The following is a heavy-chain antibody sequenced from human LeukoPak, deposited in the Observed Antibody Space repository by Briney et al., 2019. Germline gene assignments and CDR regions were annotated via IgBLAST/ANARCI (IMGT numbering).Heavy chain of an antibody. J-gene: IGHJ3*02. CDR1: GYTFTDYY. CDR2: FDPEDGEA. V-gene: IGHV1-24*01. Sequence: ASVKVSCKASGYTFTDYYIHWVRQAPGKGLEWMGGFDPEDGEAIYAQKFQGRVTMTEDTSTDTAYMELSSLRSEDTAVYYCATDRYGDYAFDIWGQGTMVTVSS. CDR3: ATDRYGDYAFDI. D-gene: IGHD4-17*01.